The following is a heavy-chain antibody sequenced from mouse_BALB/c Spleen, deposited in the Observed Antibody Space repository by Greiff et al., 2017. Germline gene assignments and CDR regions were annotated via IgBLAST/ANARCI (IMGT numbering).Heavy chain of an antibody. CDR2: IDPSDSYT. D-gene: IGHD1-1*01. V-gene: IGHV1-69*02. Sequence: QVQLKESGAELVKPGASVKLSCKASGYTFTSYWMHWVKQRPGQGLEWIGEIDPSDSYTNYNQKFKGKATLTVDKSSSTAYMQLSSLTSEDSAVYYCARRDYYGSNRSWFAYWGQGTLVTVSA. CDR3: ARRDYYGSNRSWFAY. CDR1: GYTFTSYW. J-gene: IGHJ3*01.